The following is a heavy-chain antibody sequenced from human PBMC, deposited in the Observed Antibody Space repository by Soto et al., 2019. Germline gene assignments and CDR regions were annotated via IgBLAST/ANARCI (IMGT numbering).Heavy chain of an antibody. CDR1: VYTYNSYP. CDR3: ARDWTHYDSRGTGVY. V-gene: IGHV1-3*01. J-gene: IGHJ4*02. D-gene: IGHD3-22*01. Sequence: APAKVCSKSPVYTYNSYPMHCAHPAPGQGLKWMGWINAGNGDTKYSEKFQGRVTITRDTSAITAYMELSSLRSEDTAVYFCARDWTHYDSRGTGVYWGQGTLVTV. CDR2: INAGNGDT.